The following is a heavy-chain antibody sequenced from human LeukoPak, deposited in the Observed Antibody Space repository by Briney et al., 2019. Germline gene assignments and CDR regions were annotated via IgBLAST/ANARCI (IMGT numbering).Heavy chain of an antibody. D-gene: IGHD2-2*01. CDR3: AKDSTPTIVVVPAAWFDP. V-gene: IGHV3-30-3*01. Sequence: GRSLRLSCAASGFTFSSYAMHWVRQAPGKGLEWVAVISYDGSNKYYADSVKGRFTISRDNSKNTLYLQMNSLRAVDTAVYYCAKDSTPTIVVVPAAWFDPWGQGTLVTVSS. CDR2: ISYDGSNK. CDR1: GFTFSSYA. J-gene: IGHJ5*02.